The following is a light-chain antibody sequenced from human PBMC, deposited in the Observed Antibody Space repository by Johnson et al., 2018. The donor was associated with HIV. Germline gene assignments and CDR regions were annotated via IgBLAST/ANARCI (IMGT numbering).Light chain of an antibody. CDR3: GTWDNSLNVYV. CDR2: DND. J-gene: IGLJ1*01. Sequence: QAVLTQPPSMSAAPGEKVTISCSGGSANIENNYVSWYQQLPHTAPKLLISDNDKRPSGIPDRFSGSKSGASATLAITGLQTGDEAEYYCGTWDNSLNVYVFGTGTKVTVL. CDR1: SANIENNY. V-gene: IGLV1-51*01.